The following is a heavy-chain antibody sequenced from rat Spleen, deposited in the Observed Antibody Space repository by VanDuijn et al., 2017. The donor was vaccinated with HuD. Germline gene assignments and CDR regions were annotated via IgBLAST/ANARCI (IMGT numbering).Heavy chain of an antibody. CDR1: GFTFSSFA. CDR3: ARHYGGYSEYVMDA. Sequence: EVQLVESGGGLVQPGRSLQLSCAASGFTFSSFAMAWVRQAPKKGLDWIATITSGGGNTYYRDSLKGRFTNSRENAKSTLYLQMDSLRYEDTATYYCARHYGGYSEYVMDAWGQGVMVTVSS. D-gene: IGHD1-11*01. V-gene: IGHV5-25*01. J-gene: IGHJ4*01. CDR2: ITSGGGNT.